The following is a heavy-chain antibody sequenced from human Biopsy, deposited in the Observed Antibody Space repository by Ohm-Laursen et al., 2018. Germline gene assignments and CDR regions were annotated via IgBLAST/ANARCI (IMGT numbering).Heavy chain of an antibody. D-gene: IGHD3-3*01. V-gene: IGHV1-69*04. CDR3: AADADGYYTEFDY. J-gene: IGHJ4*02. CDR2: IVPILGHL. Sequence: SVKVSCKASGGPSSNYAFSWVRQAPGQGLEWVGRIVPILGHLNYAQRFQGRVSTTADKSTTYVYMELSRLTSGDTAVYYCAADADGYYTEFDYWGPGTLVTVFS. CDR1: GGPSSNYA.